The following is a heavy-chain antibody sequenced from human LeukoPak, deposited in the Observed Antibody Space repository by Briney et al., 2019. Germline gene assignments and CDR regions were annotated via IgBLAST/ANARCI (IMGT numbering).Heavy chain of an antibody. CDR3: ARDGAFVVVAATFDY. Sequence: SETLSLTCTASDDSISSSSYYWAWIRQPPGKGLEWIGSIYYSGRTFYNPSLKSRVTISVDTSKKQFSLNLSSVTAADTAVYYCARDGAFVVVAATFDYWGQGTLVTVSS. D-gene: IGHD2-15*01. CDR1: DDSISSSSYY. V-gene: IGHV4-39*07. CDR2: IYYSGRT. J-gene: IGHJ4*02.